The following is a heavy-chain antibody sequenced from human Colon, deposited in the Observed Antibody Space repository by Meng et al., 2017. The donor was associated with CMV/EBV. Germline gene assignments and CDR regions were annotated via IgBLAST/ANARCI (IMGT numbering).Heavy chain of an antibody. V-gene: IGHV3-7*01. J-gene: IGHJ4*02. Sequence: GESLKISCAASGFTFSSYWMTWVRQAPGKGLEWVVNIKQDGSETHYVDSVKGRFTVSRDHAKNSVYLQMNNLGAEDTAVYYCTRLGGNKPFDYWGQGTLVTVSS. CDR3: TRLGGNKPFDY. CDR1: GFTFSSYW. D-gene: IGHD1/OR15-1a*01. CDR2: IKQDGSET.